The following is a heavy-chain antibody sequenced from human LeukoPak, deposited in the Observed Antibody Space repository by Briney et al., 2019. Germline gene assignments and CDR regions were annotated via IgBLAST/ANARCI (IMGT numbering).Heavy chain of an antibody. CDR1: GFTFSRYG. Sequence: GGSLRLSCAASGFTFSRYGMHWVRQAPGKGLDWVAVISYDGSNKYYPDSVKGRFTISRDNSKNTLYLQMNSLRAEDTAVYYCARGDDPPKYYFDYWGQGTLVTVSS. CDR2: ISYDGSNK. J-gene: IGHJ4*02. CDR3: ARGDDPPKYYFDY. D-gene: IGHD3-16*01. V-gene: IGHV3-30*03.